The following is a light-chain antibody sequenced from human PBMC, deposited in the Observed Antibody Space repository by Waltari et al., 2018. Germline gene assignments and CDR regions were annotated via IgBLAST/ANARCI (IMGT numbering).Light chain of an antibody. CDR1: QSISSY. Sequence: DIQMTQSPSSLSASVGDRVTITCRASQSISSYLNWYQQKPGKAPKLLIYAASILQSGVPSMFSGSGSGTDFTLTISSLQPEDFATYYCQQSYSTPYTFGQGTKLEIK. V-gene: IGKV1-39*01. CDR2: AAS. J-gene: IGKJ2*01. CDR3: QQSYSTPYT.